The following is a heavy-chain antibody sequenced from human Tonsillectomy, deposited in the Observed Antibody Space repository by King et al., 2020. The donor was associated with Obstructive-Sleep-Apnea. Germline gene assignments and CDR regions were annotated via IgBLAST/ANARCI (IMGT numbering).Heavy chain of an antibody. D-gene: IGHD1-26*01. CDR3: EKGRDVGPFLYFFDY. J-gene: IGHJ4*02. V-gene: IGHV3-33*06. CDR1: GFTFSSYG. CDR2: IWYDGINK. Sequence: VQLVESGGGVVQPGRSLRLSCAASGFTFSSYGMHWVRQAPGKGLEWVAVIWYDGINKYYADSVKGRFTISRDNSKNTLYLQMNSLRAEDTAVYYCEKGRDVGPFLYFFDYWGQGTLVTVSS.